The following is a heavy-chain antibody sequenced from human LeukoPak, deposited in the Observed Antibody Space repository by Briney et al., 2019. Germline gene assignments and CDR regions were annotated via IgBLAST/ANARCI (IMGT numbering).Heavy chain of an antibody. J-gene: IGHJ4*02. V-gene: IGHV3-23*01. CDR1: GFTFSSYA. CDR2: ISGSGGST. D-gene: IGHD3-22*01. Sequence: PGGSLRLSCAASGFTFSSYAMSWVRQAPGKGLEWVSAISGSGGSTYYADSVKGRFTISRDNSKNTLYLQMNSLRAEDTAVYYCANPGAYDSSGFDYWGQGTLVTVSS. CDR3: ANPGAYDSSGFDY.